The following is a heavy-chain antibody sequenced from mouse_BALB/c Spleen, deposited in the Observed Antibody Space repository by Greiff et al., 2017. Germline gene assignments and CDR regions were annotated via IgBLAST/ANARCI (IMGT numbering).Heavy chain of an antibody. CDR1: GFNIKDTY. J-gene: IGHJ3*01. CDR2: IDPANGNT. V-gene: IGHV14-3*02. Sequence: VQLKESGAELVKPGASVKLSCTASGFNIKDTYMHWVKQRPEQGLEWIGRIDPANGNTKYDPKFQGKATITADTSSNTAYLQLSSLTSEDTAVYYCATSRATAPWFAYWGQGTLVTVSA. CDR3: ATSRATAPWFAY. D-gene: IGHD3-1*01.